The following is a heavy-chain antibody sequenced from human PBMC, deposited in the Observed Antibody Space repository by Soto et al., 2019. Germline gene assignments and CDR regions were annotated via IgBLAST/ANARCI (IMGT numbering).Heavy chain of an antibody. CDR1: GGSISSSSYY. J-gene: IGHJ6*02. CDR3: ASVRGQYYYGMDF. V-gene: IGHV4-39*07. D-gene: IGHD3-10*02. Sequence: PSETLSLTCTVSGGSISSSSYYWGWIRQPPGKGLEWIGSIYYSGSTYYNPSLKSRVTISVDKSKNQFSLKLSSVTAADTAVYYFASVRGQYYYGMDFWGPGTTVTVSS. CDR2: IYYSGST.